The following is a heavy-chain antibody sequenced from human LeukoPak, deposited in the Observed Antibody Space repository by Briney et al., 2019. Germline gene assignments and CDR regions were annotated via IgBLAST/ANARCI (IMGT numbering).Heavy chain of an antibody. J-gene: IGHJ4*02. CDR2: ISRGGDST. V-gene: IGHV3-23*01. D-gene: IGHD3-22*01. Sequence: GGSLRLSCAASGFTFTSYAMNWVRQAPGKGLEWVSSISRGGDSTYYADSVKGRFTISRDNSKNTVFLQMNSLRAEDTAVYYCARGVDYYENSGTIDYWGQGTLATVSS. CDR3: ARGVDYYENSGTIDY. CDR1: GFTFTSYA.